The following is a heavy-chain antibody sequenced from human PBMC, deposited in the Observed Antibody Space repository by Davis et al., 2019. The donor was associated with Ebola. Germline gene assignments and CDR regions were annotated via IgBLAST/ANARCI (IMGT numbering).Heavy chain of an antibody. Sequence: PGGSLRLSCAASGFTFSNYAMSWVRQAPGRGLEWVSGIIGSGDTTTYADSVKGRFTISRDNSRNTLYLQMNSLGAEDTAVYYCSKDPGYSRMIDYWGQGTLVTVSS. CDR3: SKDPGYSRMIDY. V-gene: IGHV3-23*01. J-gene: IGHJ4*02. D-gene: IGHD2-21*01. CDR2: IIGSGDTT. CDR1: GFTFSNYA.